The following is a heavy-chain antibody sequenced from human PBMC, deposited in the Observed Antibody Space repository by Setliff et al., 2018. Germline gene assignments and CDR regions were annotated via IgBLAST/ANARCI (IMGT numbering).Heavy chain of an antibody. Sequence: GVSLRLSCAASGFTFSNYGMHWVRQAPGKGLVWVSRIDSDGSVTNYADSVRGRFIISRDNAKNTLYLQMNSLRDEDTAMYYCGSWSVVAAGTDWGQGTLVTVSS. J-gene: IGHJ4*02. CDR2: IDSDGSVT. V-gene: IGHV3-74*01. CDR1: GFTFSNYG. CDR3: GSWSVVAAGTD. D-gene: IGHD2-15*01.